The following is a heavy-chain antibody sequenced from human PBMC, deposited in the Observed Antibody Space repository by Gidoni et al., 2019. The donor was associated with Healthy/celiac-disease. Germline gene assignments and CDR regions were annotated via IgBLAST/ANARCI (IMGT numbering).Heavy chain of an antibody. V-gene: IGHV1-58*01. CDR1: GFTFTSSA. Sequence: QMQLVQSGPEVKKPGTSVKVSCKASGFTFTSSAVQWVRQARGQRLEWIGWIVVGSGNTNYAQKFQERVTITRDMSTSTAYMELSSLRSEDTAVYYCAAETNYCSSTSCYAPFDYWGQGTLVTVSS. J-gene: IGHJ4*02. D-gene: IGHD2-2*01. CDR2: IVVGSGNT. CDR3: AAETNYCSSTSCYAPFDY.